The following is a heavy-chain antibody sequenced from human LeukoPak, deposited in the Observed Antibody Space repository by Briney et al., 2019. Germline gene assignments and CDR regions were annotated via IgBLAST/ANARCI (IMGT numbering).Heavy chain of an antibody. D-gene: IGHD3-10*01. Sequence: PGGSLRLSCAASGFTFSSYAMIWVRQTPGKGLEWVSAIHPSGGSTFYADSVKGRFTISRDNFRNTLYLQMNSLRAEDTALYYCAKSDTSNFGGFDYWGQGILVTVSP. CDR3: AKSDTSNFGGFDY. J-gene: IGHJ4*02. V-gene: IGHV3-23*01. CDR1: GFTFSSYA. CDR2: IHPSGGST.